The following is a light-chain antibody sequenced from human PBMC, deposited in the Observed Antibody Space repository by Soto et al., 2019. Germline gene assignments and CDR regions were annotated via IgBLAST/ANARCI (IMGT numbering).Light chain of an antibody. CDR1: QSVSSSY. J-gene: IGKJ3*01. CDR3: QHYGTSAL. CDR2: DAS. Sequence: EIVLTQSPGTLSLSPGERATLSCRASQSVSSSYLAWYQQKPGQAPRLLIYDASRATGIPDRFSGSGSGTDFTLTSTRLEPDDGAVYYCQHYGTSALFGPGTKVDI. V-gene: IGKV3-20*01.